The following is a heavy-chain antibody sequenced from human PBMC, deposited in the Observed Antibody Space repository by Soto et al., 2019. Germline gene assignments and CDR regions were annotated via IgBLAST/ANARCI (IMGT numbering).Heavy chain of an antibody. V-gene: IGHV3-64*01. Sequence: ESGGGLVQPGGSLRLSCAASGFTFSSYAMHWVRQAPGKGLEYVSAISSYGGSTYYANSVKGRFTISRDNSKNTLYLQMGSLRAEDMAVYYCARDPDSSGYYYFDYWGQGTLVTVSS. CDR1: GFTFSSYA. CDR3: ARDPDSSGYYYFDY. D-gene: IGHD3-22*01. J-gene: IGHJ4*02. CDR2: ISSYGGST.